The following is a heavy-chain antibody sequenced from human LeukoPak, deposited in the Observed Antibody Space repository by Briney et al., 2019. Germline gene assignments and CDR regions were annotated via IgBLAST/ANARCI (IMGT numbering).Heavy chain of an antibody. CDR2: INPSGGST. D-gene: IGHD3-22*01. V-gene: IGHV1-46*01. CDR3: AAQTAVTMISNFDY. Sequence: ASVKVSCKASGYTFTSYYMHWVRQAPGQGLEWMGIINPSGGSTSYAQKFQGRVTMTEDTSTDTAYMELSSLRSEDTAVYYCAAQTAVTMISNFDYWGQGTLVTVSS. CDR1: GYTFTSYY. J-gene: IGHJ4*02.